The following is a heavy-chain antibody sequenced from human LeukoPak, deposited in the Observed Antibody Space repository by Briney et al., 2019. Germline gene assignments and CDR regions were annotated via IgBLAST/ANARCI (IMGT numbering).Heavy chain of an antibody. D-gene: IGHD2-15*01. CDR2: RYYSGST. Sequence: SETLSLTCTVSAGSITSRNYYWAWIRQPPGKGLEWLGSRYYSGSTYYNPSLESRVTISVDTSKNQFSLKLSSVTAADTAVYYCARRVDYYYYMDVWGKGTTVTVSS. V-gene: IGHV4-39*07. CDR3: ARRVDYYYYMDV. CDR1: AGSITSRNYY. J-gene: IGHJ6*03.